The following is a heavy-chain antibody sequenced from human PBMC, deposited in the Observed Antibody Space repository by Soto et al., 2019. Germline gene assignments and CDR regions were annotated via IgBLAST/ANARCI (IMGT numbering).Heavy chain of an antibody. V-gene: IGHV1-69*13. Sequence: SVKVSCKASGGTFSRYAISWVRQAPGQGLEWMGGIIPIFGTANYAQEFQGRVTITADESTSTAYMELSSLRSEDTAVYYCASRYCTNGVCYWGLDPWGQGTLVTVSS. CDR1: GGTFSRYA. CDR2: IIPIFGTA. CDR3: ASRYCTNGVCYWGLDP. D-gene: IGHD2-8*01. J-gene: IGHJ5*02.